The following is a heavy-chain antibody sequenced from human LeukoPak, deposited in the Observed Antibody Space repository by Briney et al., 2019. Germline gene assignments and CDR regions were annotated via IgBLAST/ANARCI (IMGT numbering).Heavy chain of an antibody. CDR2: INPNSGGT. D-gene: IGHD4-23*01. CDR1: GFTFTGYY. J-gene: IGHJ4*02. V-gene: IGHV1-2*02. CDR3: ARVPYGGNPIKRFDY. Sequence: ASVKVSCKVSGFTFTGYYIHWVRQAPGQGLEWMGWINPNSGGTNYTQKFQGRVTMTRDTSISTVYMELSRLRSDDTAVYYCARVPYGGNPIKRFDYWGQGTLVTVSS.